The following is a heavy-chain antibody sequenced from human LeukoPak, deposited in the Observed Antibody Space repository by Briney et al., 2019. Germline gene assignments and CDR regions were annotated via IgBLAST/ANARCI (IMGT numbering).Heavy chain of an antibody. J-gene: IGHJ5*02. CDR2: IYYSGST. V-gene: IGHV4-39*01. Sequence: SETLSLTCTVSGGSISSSSYYWGWIRQPPGKGLEWIGSIYYSGSTYYNPSLKSRVTISVDTSKNQFSLKLSSVTAADTAVYYCARHGDYGDYGGVGWFDPWGQGTLVTVSS. CDR3: ARHGDYGDYGGVGWFDP. CDR1: GGSISSSSYY. D-gene: IGHD4-17*01.